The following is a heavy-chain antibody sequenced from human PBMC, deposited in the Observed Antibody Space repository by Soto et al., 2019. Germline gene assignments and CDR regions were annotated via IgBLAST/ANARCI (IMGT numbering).Heavy chain of an antibody. Sequence: QVQLQESGPGLVKPSETLSLTRSVSGASITTYYWSWIRQPPGKGLEWIGSISYSGSTKYNPSLDCRLSISVDTSKNQFSLNLYSMTAADTAVYYCARSVVGGNSLQGLGYWGQGSLVTVSS. CDR2: ISYSGST. J-gene: IGHJ4*02. CDR1: GASITTYY. CDR3: ARSVVGGNSLQGLGY. V-gene: IGHV4-59*12. D-gene: IGHD1-26*01.